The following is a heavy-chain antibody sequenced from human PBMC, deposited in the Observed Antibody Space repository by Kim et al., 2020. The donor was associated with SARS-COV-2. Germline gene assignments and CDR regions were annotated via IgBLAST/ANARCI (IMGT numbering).Heavy chain of an antibody. CDR3: ARHEGGRDVFDV. Sequence: SETLSLTCTVSGASITTRNFYWDWIRQPPGKGLEWIGTISLGGSTYYNPSHKSRATIYADTSKNQFSLTLTSVTAADTTLFFCARHEGGRDVFDVWGRGALVIVSS. V-gene: IGHV4-39*01. CDR2: ISLGGST. CDR1: GASITTRNFY. D-gene: IGHD3-16*01. J-gene: IGHJ3*01.